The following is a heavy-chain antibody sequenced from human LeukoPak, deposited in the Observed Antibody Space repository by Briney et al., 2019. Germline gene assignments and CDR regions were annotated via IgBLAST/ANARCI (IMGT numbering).Heavy chain of an antibody. J-gene: IGHJ4*02. Sequence: SETLSLTCTVYGGSISSSSYYWGWIRQPSGKGLEWIGSIYYSGSTYYNPSLKSRVTISVDTSKNQSSLKLSSVTAADTAVYYCASPRMDTAMNIFDYWGQGTLVTVSS. CDR1: GGSISSSSYY. V-gene: IGHV4-39*01. D-gene: IGHD5-18*01. CDR3: ASPRMDTAMNIFDY. CDR2: IYYSGST.